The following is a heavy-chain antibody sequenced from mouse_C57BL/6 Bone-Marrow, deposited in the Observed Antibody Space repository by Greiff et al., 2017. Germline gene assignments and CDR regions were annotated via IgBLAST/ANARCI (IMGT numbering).Heavy chain of an antibody. D-gene: IGHD1-1*01. Sequence: QVHVKQPGAELVKPGASVKMSCKASGYTFTSYWITWVKQRPGQGLEWIGDIYPGSGSTNYNEKFKSKATLTVDTSSSTAYMQISSLTSEDSAVYYCAREGFYYGSSYAMDYWGQGTSVTVSS. CDR2: IYPGSGST. J-gene: IGHJ4*01. CDR1: GYTFTSYW. CDR3: AREGFYYGSSYAMDY. V-gene: IGHV1-55*01.